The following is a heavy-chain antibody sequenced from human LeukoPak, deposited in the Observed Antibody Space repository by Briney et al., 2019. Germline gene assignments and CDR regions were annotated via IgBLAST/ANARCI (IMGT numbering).Heavy chain of an antibody. V-gene: IGHV3-21*01. D-gene: IGHD3-10*01. J-gene: IGHJ4*02. CDR1: GFTFSSYS. CDR2: ISSSSSYI. Sequence: ETGGSLRLSCAASGFTFSSYSMNWVRQAPGKGLEWVSSISSSSSYIYYADSVKGRFTISRDNAKNSLYLQMNSLRAEDTAVYYCARDVDYYGSGSEFDYWGQGTLVTVSS. CDR3: ARDVDYYGSGSEFDY.